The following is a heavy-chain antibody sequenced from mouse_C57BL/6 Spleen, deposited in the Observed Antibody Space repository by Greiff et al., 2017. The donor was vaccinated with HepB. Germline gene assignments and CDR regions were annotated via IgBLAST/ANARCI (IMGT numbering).Heavy chain of an antibody. CDR3: AREGYDSAGFAY. Sequence: EVMLVESEGGLVQPGSSMKLSCTASGFTFSDYYMARVRQVPEKGLEWVANINYDGSSTYYLDSLKSRFIISRDNAKNILYLQMSSLKSEDTATYYCAREGYDSAGFAYWGQGTLVTVSA. CDR1: GFTFSDYY. J-gene: IGHJ3*01. CDR2: INYDGSST. V-gene: IGHV5-16*01. D-gene: IGHD2-4*01.